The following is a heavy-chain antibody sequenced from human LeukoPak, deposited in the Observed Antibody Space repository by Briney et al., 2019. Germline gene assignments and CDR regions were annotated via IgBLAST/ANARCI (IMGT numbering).Heavy chain of an antibody. Sequence: LGESLKISCKGSGYSFTSYWIGWVRPMPGKGLEWMGIIYPGDSDTRYSPSFQGQVTISADKSISTAYLQWSSLKASDTAMYYCARLSRSTSAGNFQHWGQGTLVTVSS. J-gene: IGHJ1*01. CDR2: IYPGDSDT. V-gene: IGHV5-51*01. CDR1: GYSFTSYW. D-gene: IGHD2-2*01. CDR3: ARLSRSTSAGNFQH.